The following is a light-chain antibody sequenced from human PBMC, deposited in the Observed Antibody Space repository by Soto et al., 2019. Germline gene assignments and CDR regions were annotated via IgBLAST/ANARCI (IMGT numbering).Light chain of an antibody. J-gene: IGLJ1*01. Sequence: QSVLTLPASVSGSPGQSITISCTGTRSDVGSYNLVSWYQQHPAKAPKLMIYEVSKRPSGVSNRFSGSKSGNTASLTISGLQAEDEADYYCCSYAGSSTPLIFGTGTKVTVL. V-gene: IGLV2-23*02. CDR3: CSYAGSSTPLI. CDR1: RSDVGSYNL. CDR2: EVS.